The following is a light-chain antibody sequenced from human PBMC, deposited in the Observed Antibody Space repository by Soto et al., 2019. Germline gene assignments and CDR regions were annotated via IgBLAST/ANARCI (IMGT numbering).Light chain of an antibody. V-gene: IGLV2-23*02. Sequence: QSVLAQPASVSGSPEQSVTISCPGTSSDVGTYNLVSWYQQHPGKAPKLIIYEVAERPSGVSNRFSGSKFGNTASLTISGLLPEDEADYYCCSYGGSSALPYVFGTGSKVTVL. CDR2: EVA. J-gene: IGLJ1*01. CDR3: CSYGGSSALPYV. CDR1: SSDVGTYNL.